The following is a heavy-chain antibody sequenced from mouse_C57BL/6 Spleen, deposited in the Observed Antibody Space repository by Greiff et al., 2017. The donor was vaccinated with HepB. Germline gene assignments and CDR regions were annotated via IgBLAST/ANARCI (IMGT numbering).Heavy chain of an antibody. Sequence: QVQLKQSGPELVKPGASVKISCKASGYAFSSSWMNWVKQRPGKGLEWIGRIYPGDGDTNYNGKFKGKATLTADKSSSTAYMQLSSLTSEDSAVYFCARGRGYDGYYVWYFDVWGTGTTVTVSS. D-gene: IGHD2-3*01. J-gene: IGHJ1*03. V-gene: IGHV1-82*01. CDR1: GYAFSSSW. CDR3: ARGRGYDGYYVWYFDV. CDR2: IYPGDGDT.